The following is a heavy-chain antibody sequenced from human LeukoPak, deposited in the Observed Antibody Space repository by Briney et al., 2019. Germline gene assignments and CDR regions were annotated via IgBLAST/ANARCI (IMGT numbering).Heavy chain of an antibody. V-gene: IGHV5-51*01. J-gene: IGHJ4*02. D-gene: IGHD6-19*01. CDR1: GYRFTTYW. CDR3: ARPLDAVAGTSSDY. Sequence: GESLKISFKGSGYRFTTYWIGWVRPMPGKGLEWMGVIYPGDSDTRYSPSFQGQVTISADKSISTAYLQWSSLKASDTAMYYCARPLDAVAGTSSDYWGQGTLVTVSS. CDR2: IYPGDSDT.